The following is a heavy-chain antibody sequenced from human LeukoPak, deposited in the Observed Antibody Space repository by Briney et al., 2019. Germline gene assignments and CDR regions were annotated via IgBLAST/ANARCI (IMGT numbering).Heavy chain of an antibody. V-gene: IGHV3-30*04. CDR1: GFTFSSYA. D-gene: IGHD1-26*01. CDR3: AKGSQKYYYYYMDV. Sequence: GGSLRLSCAASGFTFSSYAMHWVRQAPGKGLEWVAVISYDGSNKYYADSVKGRFTISRDNSKNTLYLQMNSLRAEDTAVYYCAKGSQKYYYYYMDVWGKGTTVTISS. J-gene: IGHJ6*03. CDR2: ISYDGSNK.